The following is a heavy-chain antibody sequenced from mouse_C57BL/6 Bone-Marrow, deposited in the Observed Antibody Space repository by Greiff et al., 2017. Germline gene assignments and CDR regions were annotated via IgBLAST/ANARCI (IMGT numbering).Heavy chain of an antibody. Sequence: QVQLQQPGAELVKPGASVKLSCKASGYTFTSYWMHWVKQRPGQGLEWIGRIHPNSGSTNYNEKFKSKATLTVDKSSSTAYMQLSSLAAEDSAVDYGASLITLDYWGQGTTLTVSA. CDR1: GYTFTSYW. V-gene: IGHV1-64*01. J-gene: IGHJ2*01. D-gene: IGHD2-4*01. CDR2: IHPNSGST. CDR3: ASLITLDY.